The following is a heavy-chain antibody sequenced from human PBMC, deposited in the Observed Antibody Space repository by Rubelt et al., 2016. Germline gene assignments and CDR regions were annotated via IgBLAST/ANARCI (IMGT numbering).Heavy chain of an antibody. CDR2: LSGSGAGT. CDR3: AKTAAAGTSPVDY. J-gene: IGHJ4*02. Sequence: GGGLVQPGGSLRLSCAASGFTFSGYAMSWVRQAPGKGLEWFSALSGSGAGTYYADSVKGRFTISRDNPKNMLYLQMNSLRAEDTALYYCAKTAAAGTSPVDYWGQGTLVTVSS. D-gene: IGHD6-13*01. CDR1: GFTFSGYA. V-gene: IGHV3-23*01.